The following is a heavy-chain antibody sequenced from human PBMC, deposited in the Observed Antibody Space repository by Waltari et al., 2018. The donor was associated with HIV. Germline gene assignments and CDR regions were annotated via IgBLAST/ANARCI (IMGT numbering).Heavy chain of an antibody. Sequence: QMQLVQSGAGMRKPGASLKVSCKASGYSFSAFFIHWVRQAPGRGLESMEWINPHTRDANYAQRFKGRVTMTRTTSISTAYMEVSRLTSDDTGLYFCAREESWNFGKVTWFDPWGQGTLVTVSS. D-gene: IGHD1-7*01. CDR3: AREESWNFGKVTWFDP. J-gene: IGHJ5*02. CDR2: INPHTRDA. V-gene: IGHV1-2*02. CDR1: GYSFSAFF.